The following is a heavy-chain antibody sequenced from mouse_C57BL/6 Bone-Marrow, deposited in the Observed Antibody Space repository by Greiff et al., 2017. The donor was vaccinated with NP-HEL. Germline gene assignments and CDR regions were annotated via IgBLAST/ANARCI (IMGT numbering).Heavy chain of an antibody. D-gene: IGHD2-2*01. CDR3: ARGLLWLRRRDYYAMDY. Sequence: QVQLKESGAVLVKPGASVTLSCKASGYTFTSYWMHCVKQRPGQGLEWIGMIHPNSGSTNYNEKFKSKATLTVDKSSSTAYMQLSSLTSEDSAVYYCARGLLWLRRRDYYAMDYWGQGTSVTVSS. J-gene: IGHJ4*01. CDR2: IHPNSGST. CDR1: GYTFTSYW. V-gene: IGHV1-64*01.